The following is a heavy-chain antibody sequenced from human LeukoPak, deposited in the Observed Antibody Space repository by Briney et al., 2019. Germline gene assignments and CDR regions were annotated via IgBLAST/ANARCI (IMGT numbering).Heavy chain of an antibody. Sequence: SVKVSCKASGYTFTGYYMHWVRQAPGQGLEWLGGIIPLFDTANYARKFQGRVTITADESSSTAYMELSNLRPEDTAVYYCARVRGTGFDYWGQGTLVTVSS. CDR3: ARVRGTGFDY. D-gene: IGHD3-3*01. J-gene: IGHJ4*02. CDR2: IIPLFDTA. V-gene: IGHV1-69*13. CDR1: GYTFTGYY.